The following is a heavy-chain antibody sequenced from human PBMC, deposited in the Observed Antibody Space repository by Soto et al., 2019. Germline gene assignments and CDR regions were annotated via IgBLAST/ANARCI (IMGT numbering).Heavy chain of an antibody. J-gene: IGHJ6*02. CDR3: AREGPGAAAGTDESYYYGMDV. Sequence: ASVKVSCKASGYTFTSYAMHWVRQAPGQRLEWMGWINAGNGNTKYSQKFQGRVTITADESTSTAYMELSSLRSEDTAVYYCAREGPGAAAGTDESYYYGMDVWGQGTTVTVSS. D-gene: IGHD6-13*01. V-gene: IGHV1-3*01. CDR1: GYTFTSYA. CDR2: INAGNGNT.